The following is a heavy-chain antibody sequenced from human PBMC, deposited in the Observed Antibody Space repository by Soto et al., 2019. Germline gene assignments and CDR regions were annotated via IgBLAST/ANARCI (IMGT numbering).Heavy chain of an antibody. V-gene: IGHV4-61*01. J-gene: IGHJ3*01. Sequence: TSETLSLTCTVSGGSVSSGSYYWSWIRQPPGKGLEWIGYIYYSGSTNYNPSLKSRVTISVDTSKNQFSLKLSSVTAADTAVYYCARDRTTVVTDSWGQGTMVTV. D-gene: IGHD4-17*01. CDR3: ARDRTTVVTDS. CDR1: GGSVSSGSYY. CDR2: IYYSGST.